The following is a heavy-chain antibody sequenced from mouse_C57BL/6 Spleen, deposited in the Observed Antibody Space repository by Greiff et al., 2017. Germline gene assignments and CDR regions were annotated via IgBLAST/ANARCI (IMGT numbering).Heavy chain of an antibody. V-gene: IGHV1-69*01. J-gene: IGHJ1*03. D-gene: IGHD1-1*01. CDR1: GYTFTSYW. CDR2: IDPSDSYT. Sequence: QVQLKQSGAELVMPGASVKLSCKASGYTFTSYWMHWVKQRPGQGLEWIGEIDPSDSYTNYNQKFKGKSTLTVDKSSSTAYMQLSSLTSEDSAVYYCARGVYYGSSYDWYFDVWGTGTTVTVSS. CDR3: ARGVYYGSSYDWYFDV.